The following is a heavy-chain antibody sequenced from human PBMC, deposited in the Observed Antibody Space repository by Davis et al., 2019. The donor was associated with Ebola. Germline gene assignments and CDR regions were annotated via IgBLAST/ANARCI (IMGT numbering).Heavy chain of an antibody. Sequence: PSETLSLTCTVSGGSISSYYWSWIRQPPGKGLEWIGYIYYSGSTNYNPSLKSRVTISVDTSKNQFSLKLSSVTAADTAVYYCALGSYGDYVDYWGQGTLVTVSS. CDR3: ALGSYGDYVDY. V-gene: IGHV4-59*01. J-gene: IGHJ4*02. CDR1: GGSISSYY. D-gene: IGHD4-17*01. CDR2: IYYSGST.